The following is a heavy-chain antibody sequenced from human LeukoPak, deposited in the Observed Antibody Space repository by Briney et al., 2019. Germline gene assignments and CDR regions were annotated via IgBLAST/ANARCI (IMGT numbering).Heavy chain of an antibody. D-gene: IGHD6-19*01. V-gene: IGHV3-30-3*01. Sequence: GRSLRLSCAASGFTFSSYAMHWVRQAPGKGLEWVAVISYDGSNKYYADPVKGRFTISRDNSKNTLYLQMNSLRAEDTAVYYCARASNIRWLASGDYWGQGTLVTVSS. J-gene: IGHJ4*02. CDR3: ARASNIRWLASGDY. CDR1: GFTFSSYA. CDR2: ISYDGSNK.